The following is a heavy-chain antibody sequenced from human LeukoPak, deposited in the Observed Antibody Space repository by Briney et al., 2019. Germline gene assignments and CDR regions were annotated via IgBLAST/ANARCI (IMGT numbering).Heavy chain of an antibody. CDR1: GGSISSSSYY. V-gene: IGHV4-39*01. J-gene: IGHJ4*02. CDR2: IYYSGST. Sequence: SETLSLTCTVSGGSISSSSYYWGWIRQPPGKGLEWIGSIYYSGSTYYNPSLKSRVTISVDTSKNQSSLKLSSVTAADTAVYYCASLSSGYPLPLFDYWGQGTLVTVSS. CDR3: ASLSSGYPLPLFDY. D-gene: IGHD3-22*01.